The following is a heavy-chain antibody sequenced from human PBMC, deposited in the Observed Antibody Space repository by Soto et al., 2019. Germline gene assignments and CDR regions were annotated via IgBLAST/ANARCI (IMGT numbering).Heavy chain of an antibody. D-gene: IGHD2-2*02. CDR2: IKQDGSEK. CDR1: GFTFSSYW. J-gene: IGHJ6*03. V-gene: IGHV3-7*01. CDR3: ARAGCTSCYKKYGDYYYYYMDV. Sequence: GGSLRLSCAASGFTFSSYWMSWVRQAPGKGLEWVANIKQDGSEKYYVDSVKGRFTISRDNANNSLYLQMNSLRAEDTAVYYCARAGCTSCYKKYGDYYYYYMDVWGKGTTVTVSS.